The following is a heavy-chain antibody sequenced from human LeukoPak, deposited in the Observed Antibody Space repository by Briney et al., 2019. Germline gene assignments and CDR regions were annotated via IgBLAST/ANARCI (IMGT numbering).Heavy chain of an antibody. D-gene: IGHD2-15*01. CDR1: GYSFPSYW. CDR2: IYPGDSDT. CDR3: ARQVAAAARSFDY. J-gene: IGHJ4*02. Sequence: GESLKISCRGSGYSFPSYWIGWVRQMPGRGLEWMGIIYPGDSDTKYSPSFQGQVTISADRSISTTSLQWSSLKASDTAMYYCARQVAAAARSFDYWGQGTLVTVSS. V-gene: IGHV5-51*01.